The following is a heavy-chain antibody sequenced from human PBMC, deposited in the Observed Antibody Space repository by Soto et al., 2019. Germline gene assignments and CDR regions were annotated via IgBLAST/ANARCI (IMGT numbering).Heavy chain of an antibody. J-gene: IGHJ3*02. CDR2: INRGGTT. V-gene: IGHV4-34*01. Sequence: SETLSLTCGVYGGSFSGYYWSWIRQPPGKGLEWIGEINRGGTTNYKPSLKSRATISVDTSKNQFSLRLSSVTAAATAVYYCARGPYYYDNSAYYYALGFDIWGQGTLVTVSS. CDR1: GGSFSGYY. CDR3: ARGPYYYDNSAYYYALGFDI. D-gene: IGHD3-22*01.